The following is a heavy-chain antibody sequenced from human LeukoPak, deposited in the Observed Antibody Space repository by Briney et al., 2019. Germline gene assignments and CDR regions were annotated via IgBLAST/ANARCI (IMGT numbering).Heavy chain of an antibody. CDR3: ARPEGYFGSGSYSHWFDP. CDR1: GGSISSSSYY. Sequence: SETLSLTCTASGGSISSSSYYWGWIRQPPGKGLEWIGSIYYSGSTYYNPSLKSRGTISVDTSKNQFSLKLSSVTAADTAVYYCARPEGYFGSGSYSHWFDPWGQGTLVTVSS. V-gene: IGHV4-39*01. J-gene: IGHJ5*02. CDR2: IYYSGST. D-gene: IGHD3-10*01.